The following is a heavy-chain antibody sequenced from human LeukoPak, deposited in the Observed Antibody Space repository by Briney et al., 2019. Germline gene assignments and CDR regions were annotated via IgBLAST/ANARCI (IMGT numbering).Heavy chain of an antibody. Sequence: PEGSLRLSCAASGFTFTNYDMHWVRQAPGKGLEWVAVISYDGSNKYYADSVEGRFTISSDNSKNTLYLQMNSLRAEDTAVYYCAREGMVRGSYFDYWGQGTLVTVSS. CDR2: ISYDGSNK. D-gene: IGHD3-10*01. CDR3: AREGMVRGSYFDY. V-gene: IGHV3-30*03. J-gene: IGHJ4*02. CDR1: GFTFTNYD.